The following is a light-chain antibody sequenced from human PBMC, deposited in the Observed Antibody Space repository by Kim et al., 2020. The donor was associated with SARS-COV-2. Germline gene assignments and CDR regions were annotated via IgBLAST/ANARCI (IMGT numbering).Light chain of an antibody. J-gene: IGLJ2*01. CDR2: EVS. Sequence: QSALTQPPSASGPPGQSVTISCTGSSSDVSGYNYVSWYQQHPGKAPKLMIYEVSKRRSGVPDRFSGSKSGNTASLSVSGLQAEDEADYYCSSYAGSNNWVFGGGTKLTVL. V-gene: IGLV2-8*01. CDR3: SSYAGSNNWV. CDR1: SSDVSGYNY.